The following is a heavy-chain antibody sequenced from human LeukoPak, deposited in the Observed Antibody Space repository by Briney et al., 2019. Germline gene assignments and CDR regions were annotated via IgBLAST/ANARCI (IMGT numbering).Heavy chain of an antibody. D-gene: IGHD6-6*01. Sequence: GGSLRLSCAASGFTFSSYPMHWVRQAPGKVLEWVSSISSRSSYIYYADSVKGRFTISRDNAKNSLYLQMNSLRAEDTAVYYSAREIRSSSVFDYWGQGTLVTVSS. CDR1: GFTFSSYP. V-gene: IGHV3-21*01. J-gene: IGHJ4*02. CDR3: AREIRSSSVFDY. CDR2: ISSRSSYI.